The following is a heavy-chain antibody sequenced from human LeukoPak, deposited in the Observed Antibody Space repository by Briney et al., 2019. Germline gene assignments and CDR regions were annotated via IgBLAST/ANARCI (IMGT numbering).Heavy chain of an antibody. CDR3: ARVLASDYYYYYYGLDV. D-gene: IGHD3-3*02. V-gene: IGHV3-74*01. CDR1: GFTVSSNY. J-gene: IGHJ6*02. CDR2: INSDGSST. Sequence: GGSLRLSCAASGFTVSSNYMSWVRQAPGKGLVWVSRINSDGSSTRYADSVKGRFTTSRDNAKNTLYLQMNSLRAEDTAVYYCARVLASDYYYYYYGLDVWGQGTTVTVSS.